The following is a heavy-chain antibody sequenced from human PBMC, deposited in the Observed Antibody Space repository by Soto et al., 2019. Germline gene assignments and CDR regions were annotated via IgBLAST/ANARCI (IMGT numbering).Heavy chain of an antibody. CDR2: ISYDGSKK. J-gene: IGHJ4*02. D-gene: IGHD1-7*01. V-gene: IGHV3-30*18. CDR3: AKDNWDYRGVFDY. CDR1: GFTFSSYG. Sequence: GGSLRLSCAASGFTFSSYGMHWVRQAPGKGLEWVAVISYDGSKKYYADSVKGRFTISRDNSKNTLYLQMNSLRAEDTAVYYCAKDNWDYRGVFDYWGQGTLVTVSS.